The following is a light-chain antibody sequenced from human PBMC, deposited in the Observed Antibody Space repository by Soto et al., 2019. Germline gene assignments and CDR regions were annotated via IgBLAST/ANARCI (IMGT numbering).Light chain of an antibody. J-gene: IGKJ3*01. CDR3: QQSYSTPFT. Sequence: DIQMTQSPYTLSASVGDRVTITCRASQGISTYLNWYQQKPGKAPKLLIYAASSLQSGVPSRFSGSGSGTDFTLTISSLQPEDFATYYCQQSYSTPFTFGPGTKVDIK. CDR1: QGISTY. V-gene: IGKV1-39*01. CDR2: AAS.